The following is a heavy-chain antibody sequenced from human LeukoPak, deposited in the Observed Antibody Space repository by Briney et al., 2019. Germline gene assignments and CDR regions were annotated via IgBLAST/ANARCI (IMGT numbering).Heavy chain of an antibody. V-gene: IGHV4-59*12. D-gene: IGHD4-23*01. CDR1: GGPISSYY. CDR2: ISYGGTT. J-gene: IGHJ4*02. CDR3: ATYLYGGDYGSYYFEY. Sequence: PSETLSLTCTVSGGPISSYYWSWIRQPPGKGLEWIGEISYGGTTNYNPSLKSRVIMSVDKSNNHFSLKLTSVTAADTAVYYCATYLYGGDYGSYYFEYWGQGTLVTVSS.